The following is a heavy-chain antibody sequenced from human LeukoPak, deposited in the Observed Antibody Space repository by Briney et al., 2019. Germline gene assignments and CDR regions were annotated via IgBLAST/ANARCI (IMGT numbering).Heavy chain of an antibody. V-gene: IGHV1-69*13. Sequence: SVKVSCKASGGTFSSYAINWVRQAPGQGLEWMGGIIPIFGTANYAQKFQGRVTITADESTSTAYVVLSSLRSEDTAVYYCARGWLAETMVVTPYNYWGQGTLVTVSS. J-gene: IGHJ4*02. CDR3: ARGWLAETMVVTPYNY. D-gene: IGHD4-23*01. CDR2: IIPIFGTA. CDR1: GGTFSSYA.